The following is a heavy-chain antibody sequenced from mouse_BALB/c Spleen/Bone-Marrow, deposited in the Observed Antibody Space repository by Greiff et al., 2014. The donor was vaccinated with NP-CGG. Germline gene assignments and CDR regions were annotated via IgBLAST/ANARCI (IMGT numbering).Heavy chain of an antibody. D-gene: IGHD1-1*02. V-gene: IGHV1-4*01. CDR3: ARDWTIPFAY. J-gene: IGHJ3*01. CDR2: INPSSGYT. CDR1: GYTFTSYT. Sequence: VQLVESGAELARPGASVKMPCKASGYTFTSYTMHWVKQRPGQGLEWIGYINPSSGYTNCDQKFKDKATLTADKSSSTAYMQLSSLTSEDSAVYYCARDWTIPFAYWGQGTLVTVSA.